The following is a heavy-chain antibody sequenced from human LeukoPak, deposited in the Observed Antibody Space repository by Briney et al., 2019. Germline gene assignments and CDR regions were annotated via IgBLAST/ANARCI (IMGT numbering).Heavy chain of an antibody. J-gene: IGHJ4*02. D-gene: IGHD4-17*01. V-gene: IGHV3-23*01. CDR1: GFSFSDYA. CDR2: ISSGGHDAT. Sequence: GGSLRLSCAASGFSFSDYAMVWVRQAPRKGLEWVSGISSGGHDATFYADSVKGRFTVSRDNSKNTLYLQMNFLRVEDTAVYYCARGYDYGDYFDYWGQGTLVTVSS. CDR3: ARGYDYGDYFDY.